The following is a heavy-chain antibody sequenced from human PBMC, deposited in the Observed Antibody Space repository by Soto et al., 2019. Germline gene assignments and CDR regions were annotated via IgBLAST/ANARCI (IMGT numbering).Heavy chain of an antibody. V-gene: IGHV1-18*01. CDR2: TSAYNGNT. J-gene: IGHJ5*02. CDR1: GYTFTSYG. Sequence: QVQLVQSGAEVKKPGASVKVSCKASGYTFTSYGISWVRQAPGQGLEWMGWTSAYNGNTNYAQKLQGRVTMTTDTSTSTAYMELRSLRSDDTAVYYCARDRDQPELWNWFDPWGQGTLVTVSS. CDR3: ARDRDQPELWNWFDP. D-gene: IGHD3-10*01.